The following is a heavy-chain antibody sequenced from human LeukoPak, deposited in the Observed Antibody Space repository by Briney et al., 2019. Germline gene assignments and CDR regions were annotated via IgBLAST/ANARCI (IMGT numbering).Heavy chain of an antibody. CDR1: GGSINNYY. Sequence: TSETLSLTCTVSGGSINNYYWSWIRQPPGKGLEWIGYIYYSGSTNYNPSLKSRVTISVDKSKNQFSLKLSSVTAADTAVYYCASLLRIAAAGTGDAFDIWGQGTMVTVSS. CDR3: ASLLRIAAAGTGDAFDI. J-gene: IGHJ3*02. D-gene: IGHD6-13*01. CDR2: IYYSGST. V-gene: IGHV4-59*12.